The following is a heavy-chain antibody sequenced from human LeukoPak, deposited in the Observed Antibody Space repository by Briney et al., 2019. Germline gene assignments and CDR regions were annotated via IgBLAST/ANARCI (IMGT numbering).Heavy chain of an antibody. D-gene: IGHD2-15*01. J-gene: IGHJ3*02. CDR1: GGSISSYY. CDR3: ARDLIAGTDSHHLAFDI. CDR2: IYYSGST. V-gene: IGHV4-59*01. Sequence: NPSETLSLTCTVSGGSISSYYWSWVRKPPGKGLEWIGYIYYSGSTNYNPSLKSRVTISVDTSKNQFSLKLSSVTAADTAVYYCARDLIAGTDSHHLAFDIWGQGTMVTVSS.